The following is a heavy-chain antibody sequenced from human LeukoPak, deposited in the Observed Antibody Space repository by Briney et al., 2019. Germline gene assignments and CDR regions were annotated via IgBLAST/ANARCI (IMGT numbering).Heavy chain of an antibody. CDR2: ISSSSSYI. CDR3: ARGQGSSGGDY. V-gene: IGHV3-21*01. CDR1: GFSVSSNY. J-gene: IGHJ4*02. D-gene: IGHD6-19*01. Sequence: GSLRLSCAASGFSVSSNYMSWVRQAPGKGLEWVSSISSSSSYIYYADSVKGRFTISRDNAKNSLYLQMNSLRAEDTAVYYCARGQGSSGGDYWGQGTLVTVSS.